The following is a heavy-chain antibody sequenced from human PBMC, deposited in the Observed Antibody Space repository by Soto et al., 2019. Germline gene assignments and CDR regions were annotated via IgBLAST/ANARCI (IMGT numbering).Heavy chain of an antibody. CDR2: ISNSGNTI. CDR3: AREEVAGGYYYYGMDV. Sequence: PGGSLRLSCVASGFSLSDFHMSWVRQAPGQGLEWLYYISNSGNTIYHADSVKGRFTISRDTAKNSLYLQLNSLRVDDTAVYFCAREEVAGGYYYYGMDVWGQGTTVTVSS. J-gene: IGHJ6*02. CDR1: GFSLSDFH. V-gene: IGHV3-11*01. D-gene: IGHD5-12*01.